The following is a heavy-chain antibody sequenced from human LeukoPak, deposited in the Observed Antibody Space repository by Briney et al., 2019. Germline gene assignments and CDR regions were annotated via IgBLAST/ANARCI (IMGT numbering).Heavy chain of an antibody. V-gene: IGHV1-18*01. CDR3: ARDYGTDCGGDCYAEPFDY. J-gene: IGHJ4*02. CDR1: GYTFTSYG. Sequence: ASVTVSCKASGYTFTSYGISWVRQAPGQGLEWMGWISAYNGNTNYAQKLQGRVTMTTDTSTSTAYMELRSLRSDDTAVYYCARDYGTDCGGDCYAEPFDYWGQGTLVTVSS. CDR2: ISAYNGNT. D-gene: IGHD2-21*02.